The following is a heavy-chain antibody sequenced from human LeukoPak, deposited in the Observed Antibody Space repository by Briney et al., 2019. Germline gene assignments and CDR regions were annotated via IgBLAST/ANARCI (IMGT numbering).Heavy chain of an antibody. CDR1: GFTFSSYW. D-gene: IGHD1-26*01. CDR3: ARGTNGLRIDNWFDP. CDR2: INTDGSTT. V-gene: IGHV3-74*01. Sequence: GGSLRLSCAASGFTFSSYWMHWVRQAPGKGLVWVSRINTDGSTTNYADSVKGRFTISRDNAKNTLYLQMNSLRADDTAVYYCARGTNGLRIDNWFDPWGQGTLVTVSS. J-gene: IGHJ5*02.